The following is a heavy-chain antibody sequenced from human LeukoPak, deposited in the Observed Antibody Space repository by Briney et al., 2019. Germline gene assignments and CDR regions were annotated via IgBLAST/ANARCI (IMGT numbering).Heavy chain of an antibody. CDR2: ISGSGGST. V-gene: IGHV3-23*01. CDR3: AKTSTYSVGAFDY. Sequence: GGSLRLSCAASGFTFSDYAMSWVRQAPGKWLEWVSDISGSGGSTYYADSVKGRFSISRDNSRNTLYLQMNSLRAEDTAVYYCAKTSTYSVGAFDYWGQETLVTVSS. J-gene: IGHJ4*02. D-gene: IGHD5/OR15-5a*01. CDR1: GFTFSDYA.